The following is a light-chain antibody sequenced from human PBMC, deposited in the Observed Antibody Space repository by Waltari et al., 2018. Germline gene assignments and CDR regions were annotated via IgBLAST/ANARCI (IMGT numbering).Light chain of an antibody. Sequence: QSALTQPASVSGSPGQSITISCSGTSSDIGGYNLVPWYQRHPGRAPKLLVYEGSKRPSVGSSLYYGAKSGNTASLTISGLQAEDEANYYCCSFASPNTVIFGGGTKLTVL. CDR3: CSFASPNTVI. V-gene: IGLV2-23*03. J-gene: IGLJ2*01. CDR2: EGS. CDR1: SSDIGGYNL.